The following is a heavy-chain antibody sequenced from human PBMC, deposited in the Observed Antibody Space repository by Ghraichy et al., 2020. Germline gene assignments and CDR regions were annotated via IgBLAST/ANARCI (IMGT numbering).Heavy chain of an antibody. CDR3: AREEAAAGIKGYYYGMDV. V-gene: IGHV3-30-3*01. Sequence: GGSLRLSCAASGFTFSSYAMHWVRQAPGKGLEWVAVISYDGSNKYYADSVKGRFTISRDNSKNTLYLQMNSLRAEDTAVYYCAREEAAAGIKGYYYGMDVWGQGTTVTVSS. D-gene: IGHD6-13*01. CDR2: ISYDGSNK. CDR1: GFTFSSYA. J-gene: IGHJ6*02.